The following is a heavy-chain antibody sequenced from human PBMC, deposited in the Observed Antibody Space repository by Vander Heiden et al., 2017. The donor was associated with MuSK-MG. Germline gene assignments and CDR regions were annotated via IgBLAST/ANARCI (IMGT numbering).Heavy chain of an antibody. CDR2: ISYDGSNK. Sequence: QVQLVESGGGVVQPGRSLRLSCAASGFTFSSYGMHWVRQAPGKGLEWVAVISYDGSNKYYADSVKGRFTISRDNSKNTLYLQMNSLRAEDTAVYYCAKGESGGYDSSLPRDYWGQGTLVTVSS. J-gene: IGHJ4*02. V-gene: IGHV3-30*18. D-gene: IGHD3-22*01. CDR1: GFTFSSYG. CDR3: AKGESGGYDSSLPRDY.